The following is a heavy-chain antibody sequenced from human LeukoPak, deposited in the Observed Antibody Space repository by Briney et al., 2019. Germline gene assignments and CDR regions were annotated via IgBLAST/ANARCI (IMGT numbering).Heavy chain of an antibody. J-gene: IGHJ5*02. CDR2: ISSSSSYI. V-gene: IGHV3-21*01. CDR1: GYTFSSYS. Sequence: GGSLRLSCAASGYTFSSYSMTWVRQAPGKGLEWVSSISSSSSYIYYADSVKGRFTISRANAKNSLYMQMNSLRAEDTAVYDCARDMEVSWGQGTGVTVSS. CDR3: ARDMEVS. D-gene: IGHD1-1*01.